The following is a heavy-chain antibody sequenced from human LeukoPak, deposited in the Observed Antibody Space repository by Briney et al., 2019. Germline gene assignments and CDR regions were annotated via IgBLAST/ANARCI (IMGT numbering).Heavy chain of an antibody. CDR1: GYTFTDYY. CDR3: ARGDCSSTSWYAPALNY. CDR2: INANSGGT. V-gene: IGHV1-2*02. Sequence: VASVKVSCKASGYTFTDYYMHWVRQAPGQGLEWMGWINANSGGTNYAQKFQGRVTMTRDTSISTAYMELSRLRSDDTAVYYCARGDCSSTSWYAPALNYWGQGTLVTVSS. J-gene: IGHJ4*02. D-gene: IGHD2-2*01.